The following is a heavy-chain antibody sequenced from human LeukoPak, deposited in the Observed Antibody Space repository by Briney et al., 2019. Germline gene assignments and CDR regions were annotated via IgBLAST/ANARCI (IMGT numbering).Heavy chain of an antibody. D-gene: IGHD6-19*01. V-gene: IGHV3-23*01. J-gene: IGHJ4*02. Sequence: PGGSLRLSCEASGFTFSTFAMIWVRQPPGKGLEWVSGISGSGDSTYYADSVKGRFTISRDNSKNTLYLQMNSLRAEDTAVYYCARRSGIAVAGAFDYWGQGTLVTVSS. CDR3: ARRSGIAVAGAFDY. CDR2: ISGSGDST. CDR1: GFTFSTFA.